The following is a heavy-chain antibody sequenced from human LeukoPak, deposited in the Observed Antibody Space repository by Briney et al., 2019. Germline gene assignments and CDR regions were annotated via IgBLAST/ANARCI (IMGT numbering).Heavy chain of an antibody. J-gene: IGHJ4*02. CDR3: ASYRLYSGSLRSLDY. Sequence: SETLSLTCTVSGGSISSSSYYWGWIRQPPGKGLEWIGSIYYSGSTYYNPSLKSRVTISVDTSKNQFSLKLSSVTAADTAVYYCASYRLYSGSLRSLDYWGQGTLVTVSS. CDR2: IYYSGST. V-gene: IGHV4-39*07. CDR1: GGSISSSSYY. D-gene: IGHD1-26*01.